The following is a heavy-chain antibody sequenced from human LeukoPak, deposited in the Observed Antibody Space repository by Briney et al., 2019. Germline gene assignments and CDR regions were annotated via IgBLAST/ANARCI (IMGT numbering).Heavy chain of an antibody. V-gene: IGHV4-30-2*01. D-gene: IGHD6-19*01. Sequence: SETLSLTCAVSGGSISSGGYSWSWIRQPPGKGLEWIGYIYHSGSTYYNPSLKSRVTISVDRSKNQFSLKLSSVTAADTAVYYCARVGYSSGWYAVEAFDIWGQGTMVTVSS. J-gene: IGHJ3*02. CDR3: ARVGYSSGWYAVEAFDI. CDR2: IYHSGST. CDR1: GGSISSGGYS.